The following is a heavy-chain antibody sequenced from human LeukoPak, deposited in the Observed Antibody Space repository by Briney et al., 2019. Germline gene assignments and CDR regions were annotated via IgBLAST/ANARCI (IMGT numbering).Heavy chain of an antibody. CDR1: GFIFSSYE. V-gene: IGHV3-48*03. J-gene: IGHJ4*02. CDR2: ISSSGSTI. Sequence: PGGSLRLSCAASGFIFSSYEMNWVRQAPGKGLEWVSYISSSGSTIYYADSVKGRFTISRDNAKNSLYLQMNSLRAGDTAVYYCARGLRRGYSYGYFDYWGQGTLVTVSS. D-gene: IGHD5-18*01. CDR3: ARGLRRGYSYGYFDY.